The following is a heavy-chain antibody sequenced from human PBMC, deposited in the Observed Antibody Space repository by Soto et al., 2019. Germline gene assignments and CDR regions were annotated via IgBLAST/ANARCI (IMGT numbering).Heavy chain of an antibody. CDR3: ARAAEPGYYDFWSGYLAVWYYFDY. J-gene: IGHJ4*02. D-gene: IGHD3-3*01. CDR2: INPNSGGT. CDR1: GYTFTGYY. Sequence: ASVKVSCKASGYTFTGYYMHWVRQAPGQGLEWMGWINPNSGGTNYAQKFQGWVTMTRDTSISTAYMELSRLRSDDTAVYYCARAAEPGYYDFWSGYLAVWYYFDYWGPG. V-gene: IGHV1-2*04.